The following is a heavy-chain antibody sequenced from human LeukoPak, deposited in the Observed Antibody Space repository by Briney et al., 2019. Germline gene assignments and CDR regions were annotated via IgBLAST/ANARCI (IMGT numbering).Heavy chain of an antibody. CDR2: INGSATYT. D-gene: IGHD2-15*01. Sequence: PGGSLRLSCVVSGLTFSDYAMNWARQAPGKGLEWISTINGSATYTNYADSVKGRFTISRDNAKNSLYLQMNSLRAEDTAVYYCAREGFLRYYYYMDVWGKGTTVTVSS. V-gene: IGHV3-21*06. CDR1: GLTFSDYA. CDR3: AREGFLRYYYYMDV. J-gene: IGHJ6*03.